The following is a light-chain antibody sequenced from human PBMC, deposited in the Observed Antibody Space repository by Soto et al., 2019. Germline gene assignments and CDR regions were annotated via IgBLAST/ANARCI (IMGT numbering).Light chain of an antibody. V-gene: IGKV1-39*01. Sequence: DIQMTQSPSSLSASVGDRVTVTCRTSQNIYNYLNWYQQKPGKAPKLLIYAASSVQSGVPLRFSGTGSGTDFTLTISSLQPEDFATYYCEQTYSTPGTFGQGTRLDVK. CDR1: QNIYNY. CDR3: EQTYSTPGT. J-gene: IGKJ5*01. CDR2: AAS.